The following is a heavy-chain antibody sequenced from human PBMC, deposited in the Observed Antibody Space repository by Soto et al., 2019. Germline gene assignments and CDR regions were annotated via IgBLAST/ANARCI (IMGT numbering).Heavy chain of an antibody. CDR2: ISAYNGNT. V-gene: IGHV1-18*01. CDR1: GGTFSTYA. J-gene: IGHJ4*02. D-gene: IGHD3-16*01. CDR3: ARGGTPIDY. Sequence: QVQLVQSGAEVKKPESSVKVSCKAPGGTFSTYAISWVRQAPGQGLEWMGWISAYNGNTNYAQKFQGRVTMTADTSTSTAYMELRSLRSDDTAVYYGARGGTPIDYWGQGTRVTVSS.